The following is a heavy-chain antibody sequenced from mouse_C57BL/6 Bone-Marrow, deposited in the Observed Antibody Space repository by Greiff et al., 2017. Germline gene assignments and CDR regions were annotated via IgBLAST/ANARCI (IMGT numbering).Heavy chain of an antibody. Sequence: EVKLVESGGGLVKPGGSLKLSCAASGFTFSDYGMHWVRQAPEKGLEWVAYISSGSSTIYYADTVKGRFTISRENAKNTLFLQMTSLRSEDTAMYYCARPLGMGAMDYWGQGTSVTVSS. J-gene: IGHJ4*01. CDR1: GFTFSDYG. V-gene: IGHV5-17*01. CDR2: ISSGSSTI. D-gene: IGHD4-1*01. CDR3: ARPLGMGAMDY.